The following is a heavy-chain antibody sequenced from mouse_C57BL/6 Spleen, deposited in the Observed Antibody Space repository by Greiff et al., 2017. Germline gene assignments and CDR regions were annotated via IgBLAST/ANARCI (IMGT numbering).Heavy chain of an antibody. J-gene: IGHJ2*01. CDR2: IYPGDGDT. V-gene: IGHV1-82*01. Sequence: QVQLKESGPELVKPGASVKISCKASGYAFSSSWLNWVKQRPGKGLEWIGRIYPGDGDTNYNGKFKGKATLTADKSSSTAYMQLSSLTSEDSAVYFCARERDYYGSYFDYWGQGTTLTVSS. CDR3: ARERDYYGSYFDY. D-gene: IGHD1-1*01. CDR1: GYAFSSSW.